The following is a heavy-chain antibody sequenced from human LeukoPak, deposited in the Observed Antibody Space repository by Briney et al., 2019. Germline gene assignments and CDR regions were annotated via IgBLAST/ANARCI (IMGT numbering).Heavy chain of an antibody. J-gene: IGHJ3*02. CDR2: IYYSGST. D-gene: IGHD3-22*01. CDR1: GGSISSSSYY. V-gene: IGHV4-39*01. Sequence: SETLSLTCTVSGGSISSSSYYWGWIRQPPGKGLEWIGSIYYSGSTYYNPSLKSRVTISVDTSKNQFSLKLSSVTAADTAVYYCARGPLSGYYVTSAFDIWGQGTMVTVSS. CDR3: ARGPLSGYYVTSAFDI.